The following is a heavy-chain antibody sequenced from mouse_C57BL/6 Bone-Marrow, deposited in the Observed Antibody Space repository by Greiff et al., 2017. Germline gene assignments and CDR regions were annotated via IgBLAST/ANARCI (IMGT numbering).Heavy chain of an antibody. V-gene: IGHV1-80*01. CDR1: GYAFSSYW. CDR3: ARAYDRPFAY. D-gene: IGHD2-3*01. J-gene: IGHJ3*01. CDR2: IYPGDGDT. Sequence: VKLQESGAELVKPGASVKISCKASGYAFSSYWMNWVKQRPGKGLEWIGQIYPGDGDTNYNGKFKGKATLTADKSSSTAYMQLSSLTSEDSAVYFCARAYDRPFAYWGQGTLVTVSA.